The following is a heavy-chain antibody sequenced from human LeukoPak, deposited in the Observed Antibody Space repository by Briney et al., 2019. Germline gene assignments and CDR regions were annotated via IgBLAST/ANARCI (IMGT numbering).Heavy chain of an antibody. CDR1: GFTFSSYT. CDR3: TKEGAYAALNS. J-gene: IGHJ5*02. V-gene: IGHV3-23*01. CDR2: ITGSGGST. Sequence: GGSLRLSCTASGFTFSSYTMTWVRQAPGKGLDWVSGITGSGGSTHYADSVKGRFTISRDNSKNTLYLQMSRLTAEDTAVYYCTKEGAYAALNSWGQGTLVTVSS. D-gene: IGHD1-26*01.